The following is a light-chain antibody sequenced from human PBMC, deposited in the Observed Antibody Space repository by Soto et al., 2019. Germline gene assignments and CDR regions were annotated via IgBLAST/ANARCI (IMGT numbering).Light chain of an antibody. J-gene: IGKJ1*01. Sequence: DIVLTQSPGTLSLSPGESATLNCRDSQSISTSSLAWYQQKPGQAPRILIYGESSRATGIPDRFSGSGSGTDLTLTISRLEPEDFAVYYCQKYGSSPWTCGQGTKVDIK. CDR2: GES. CDR1: QSISTSS. V-gene: IGKV3-20*01. CDR3: QKYGSSPWT.